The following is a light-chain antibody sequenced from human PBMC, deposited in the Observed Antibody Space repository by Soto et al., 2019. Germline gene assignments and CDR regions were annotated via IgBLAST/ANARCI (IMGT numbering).Light chain of an antibody. J-gene: IGLJ2*01. V-gene: IGLV1-47*01. CDR3: AAWDASLRGVI. Sequence: QSVVTQPPSASGTPGQRVTISCSGGSSNIGYSYVYWYQQVPGTAPKLLIQRNNQRPSGVPDRFSGSKSGTSASLAISGLRSEDEADYFCAAWDASLRGVIFGGGTKLTVL. CDR1: SSNIGYSY. CDR2: RNN.